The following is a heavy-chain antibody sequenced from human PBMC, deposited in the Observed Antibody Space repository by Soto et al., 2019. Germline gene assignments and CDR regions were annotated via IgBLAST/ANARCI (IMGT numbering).Heavy chain of an antibody. Sequence: GGSLRLSCAASGFTFDDYGMHWVRQAPGKGLEWVSGISWNSGSRGYADSVEGRFTISRDNAKTSLYLQMDSLRVEDTALYYCAKDGSSGIAYYGMDVWGQGTTVTVSS. V-gene: IGHV3-9*01. CDR1: GFTFDDYG. CDR2: ISWNSGSR. CDR3: AKDGSSGIAYYGMDV. D-gene: IGHD3-22*01. J-gene: IGHJ6*02.